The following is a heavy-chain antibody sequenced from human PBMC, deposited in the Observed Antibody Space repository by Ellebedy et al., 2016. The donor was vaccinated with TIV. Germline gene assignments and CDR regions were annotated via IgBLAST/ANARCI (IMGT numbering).Heavy chain of an antibody. Sequence: GESLKISCAASGFTFSSYGMHWVRQAPGKGLEWVAVIWYDGSKKYYAESVKGRFTIPRDNSKNTLYLQMNSLRAEDTAVYYCARDIDYYGSGSYCLDSWGQGTLVTVSS. D-gene: IGHD3-10*01. CDR2: IWYDGSKK. CDR1: GFTFSSYG. J-gene: IGHJ4*02. V-gene: IGHV3-33*01. CDR3: ARDIDYYGSGSYCLDS.